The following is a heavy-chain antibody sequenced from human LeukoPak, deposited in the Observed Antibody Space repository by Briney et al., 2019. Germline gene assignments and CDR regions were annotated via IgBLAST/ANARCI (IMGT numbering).Heavy chain of an antibody. J-gene: IGHJ4*02. CDR2: IYYTGST. D-gene: IGHD2-2*02. CDR3: ARGGYCSSTSCYKALFFDY. CDR1: GGSISSGDYY. V-gene: IGHV4-61*08. Sequence: PSQTLSLTCTVSGGSISSGDYYWSWIRQPPGKGLEWIGYIYYTGSTNCNPSLKSRITMSVDTSKNQFSLNLSSVSAADTAVYYCARGGYCSSTSCYKALFFDYWGQGTLVTVSS.